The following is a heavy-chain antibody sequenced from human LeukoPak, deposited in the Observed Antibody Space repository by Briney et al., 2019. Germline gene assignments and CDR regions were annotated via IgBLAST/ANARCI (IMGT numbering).Heavy chain of an antibody. V-gene: IGHV3-48*04. CDR2: ISGSSSII. Sequence: GGSLRLSCAASGFPFSGYSMNWVRQAPGKGLEWVSYISGSSSIIYYADSVKGRFTISRDNAKNSLYLRMNSLRAEDTAVYYCARTRVDAFDIWGQGTMVTVSS. CDR1: GFPFSGYS. CDR3: ARTRVDAFDI. J-gene: IGHJ3*02.